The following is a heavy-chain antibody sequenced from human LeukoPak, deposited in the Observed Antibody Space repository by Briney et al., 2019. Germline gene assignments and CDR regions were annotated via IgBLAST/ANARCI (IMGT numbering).Heavy chain of an antibody. CDR1: GVAFSSYW. D-gene: IGHD7-27*01. V-gene: IGHV3-7*01. J-gene: IGHJ4*02. CDR2: IKQDGSEI. Sequence: GWSLSLFCAASGVAFSSYWMNWVRRAPGMGLEWLANIKQDGSEIYYVGSVKCRFTITRDNAKNSLYLQMNSPRAEDTTVYYCATRDSGRMDYWGQGTLVTVSS. CDR3: ATRDSGRMDY.